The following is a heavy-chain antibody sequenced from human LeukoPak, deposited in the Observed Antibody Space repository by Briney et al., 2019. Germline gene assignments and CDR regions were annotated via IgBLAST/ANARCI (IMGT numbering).Heavy chain of an antibody. CDR1: GYTFTGYY. Sequence: EASVKVSCKASGYTFTGYYMHWVRQAPGQGLEWMGWINPNSGGTNYAQKFQGRVTMTRDTSISTAYMELSRLRSDDTAVYYCAQTSCYTCWFDPWGQGTLVTVSS. V-gene: IGHV1-2*02. J-gene: IGHJ5*02. CDR2: INPNSGGT. CDR3: AQTSCYTCWFDP. D-gene: IGHD2-2*02.